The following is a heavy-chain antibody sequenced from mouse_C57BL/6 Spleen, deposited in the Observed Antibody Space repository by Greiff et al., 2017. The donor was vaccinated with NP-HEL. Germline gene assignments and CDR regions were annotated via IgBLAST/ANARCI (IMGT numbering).Heavy chain of an antibody. D-gene: IGHD1-1*01. CDR3: ARRDYDLDY. Sequence: VQLQQSGAELARPGASVKLSCKASGYTFTSYGISWVKQRTGQGLEWIGEIYPRSGTSYYNEKFKGKAILTADKSSSTPYMKLRNLTSEDSAVYFCARRDYDLDYWGQGTTLTVSS. CDR1: GYTFTSYG. J-gene: IGHJ2*01. V-gene: IGHV1-81*01. CDR2: IYPRSGTS.